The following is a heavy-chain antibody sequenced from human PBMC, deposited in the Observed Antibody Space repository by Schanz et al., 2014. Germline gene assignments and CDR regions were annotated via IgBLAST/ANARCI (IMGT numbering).Heavy chain of an antibody. D-gene: IGHD6-6*01. J-gene: IGHJ6*02. CDR1: GFTFSKYG. CDR3: ATEGPRGTRHPINYYYAMDN. CDR2: IWYNGSNK. V-gene: IGHV3-33*01. Sequence: QVQLVESGGGVVQPGRSLRLSCAASGFTFSKYGVHWVRQAPGKGLEWVAVIWYNGSNKYYADSVRGRFTISRDNSKNTLYLQMNNLRAEDTAVYYCATEGPRGTRHPINYYYAMDNWGQGTKVT.